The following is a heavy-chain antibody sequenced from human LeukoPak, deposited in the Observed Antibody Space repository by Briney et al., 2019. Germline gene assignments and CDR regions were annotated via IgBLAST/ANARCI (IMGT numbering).Heavy chain of an antibody. CDR3: ARDHEGGATYRSTPDAFDI. D-gene: IGHD1-26*01. CDR2: IYYSGST. V-gene: IGHV4-59*01. J-gene: IGHJ3*02. Sequence: PSETLSLTCTVSGGSISSYYWSWIRQPPGKGLEWIGYIYYSGSTNYNPSHKSRVTISVDTSKNQFSLKLSSVTAADTAVYYCARDHEGGATYRSTPDAFDIWGQGTMVTVSS. CDR1: GGSISSYY.